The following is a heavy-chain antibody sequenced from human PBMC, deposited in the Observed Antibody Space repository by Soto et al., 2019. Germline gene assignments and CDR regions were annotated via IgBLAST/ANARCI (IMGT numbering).Heavy chain of an antibody. Sequence: QVQLQESGPGLVKPSGTLSLTCVVSGASIANSHWLSWVRQPPGEGLEWIGEIYHSGSTNYNPSLESRVTISVDKSKNQISLRLNSVTAADTAVYYCAKVAAYCLESWGQGTLVTVSS. CDR1: GASIANSHW. D-gene: IGHD2-21*01. CDR2: IYHSGST. CDR3: AKVAAYCLES. V-gene: IGHV4-4*02. J-gene: IGHJ4*02.